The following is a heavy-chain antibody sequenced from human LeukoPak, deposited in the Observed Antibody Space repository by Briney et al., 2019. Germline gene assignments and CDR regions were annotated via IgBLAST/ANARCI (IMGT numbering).Heavy chain of an antibody. D-gene: IGHD2-2*01. J-gene: IGHJ4*02. CDR2: ISGDNGST. Sequence: GASVKVSCKASGYTFTSYGTSWVRQAPGQGLEWMGWISGDNGSTNYAQKLQGRVTMTTDTSTSTAYMELRSLRSDDSAIYYCAREDTRRGSRGYFDYWGQGTLVTVSS. CDR1: GYTFTSYG. CDR3: AREDTRRGSRGYFDY. V-gene: IGHV1-18*01.